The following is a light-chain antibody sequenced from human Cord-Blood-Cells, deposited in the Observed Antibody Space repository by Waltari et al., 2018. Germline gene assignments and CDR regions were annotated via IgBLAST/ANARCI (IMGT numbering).Light chain of an antibody. J-gene: IGKJ1*01. V-gene: IGKV1-8*01. CDR1: QGISSY. CDR3: QRYYSYPWT. Sequence: AIRMTQSPSSLSASTGDRVTITCRASQGISSYLAWYQQKPGKPPKSLIYAASTLQSGVPARFSGRGSGTDFTLTISCLQSEDFATYDCQRYYSYPWTFGQGTKVEIK. CDR2: AAS.